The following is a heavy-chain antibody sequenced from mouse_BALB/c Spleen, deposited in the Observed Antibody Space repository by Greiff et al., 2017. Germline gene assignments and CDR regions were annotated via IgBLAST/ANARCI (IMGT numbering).Heavy chain of an antibody. V-gene: IGHV5-9*03. CDR2: ISSGGGNT. D-gene: IGHD2-3*01. Sequence: EVQRVESGGGLVKPGGSLKLSCAASGFTFSSYTMSWVRQTPEKRLEWVATISSGGGNTYYPDSVKGRFTISRDNAKNNLYLQMSSLRSEDTALYYCARYGAFYDSPMDYWGQGTSVTVSS. CDR3: ARYGAFYDSPMDY. CDR1: GFTFSSYT. J-gene: IGHJ4*01.